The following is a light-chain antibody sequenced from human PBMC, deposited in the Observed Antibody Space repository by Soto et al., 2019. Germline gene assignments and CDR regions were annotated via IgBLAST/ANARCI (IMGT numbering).Light chain of an antibody. CDR2: AAS. Sequence: DIQMTQSPSSLSASVGDRVTITCRASQSISSYLNWYQQKPGKAPKLLIYAASSLQSGVPSRFSGSGSGTDFTLTISSLQPEDFATYYCQQSYSTRPFGQGTRLEMK. J-gene: IGKJ5*01. CDR3: QQSYSTRP. CDR1: QSISSY. V-gene: IGKV1-39*01.